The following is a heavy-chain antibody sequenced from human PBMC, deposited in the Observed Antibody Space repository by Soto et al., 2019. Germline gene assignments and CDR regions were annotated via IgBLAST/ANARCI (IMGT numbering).Heavy chain of an antibody. CDR1: GGTFNNHL. CDR2: IIPLFGTL. Sequence: QVQLVQSGAEVKKPGSSVNVSCKASGGTFNNHLISWVRQAPGQGLEWMGTIIPLFGTLNYAQKLQGRVTLSAARSTSTAYMELSGLRSDDTAVYYCASGSLYGSGSYPVDYWRQGTLVTVSS. V-gene: IGHV1-69*08. D-gene: IGHD3-10*01. CDR3: ASGSLYGSGSYPVDY. J-gene: IGHJ4*01.